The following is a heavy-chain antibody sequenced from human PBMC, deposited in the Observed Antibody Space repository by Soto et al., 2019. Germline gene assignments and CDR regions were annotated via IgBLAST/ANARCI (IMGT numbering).Heavy chain of an antibody. J-gene: IGHJ4*02. CDR3: ARVRNDFSWAY. CDR1: GGSISSGGYS. CDR2: IYHSGST. Sequence: KPSETLSLTCAVSGGSISSGGYSWSWIRQPPGKGLEWIGYIYHSGSTYYNPSLKSRVTISVDRSKNQFSLKLSSVTAADTAVYYCARVRNDFSWAYWGQGTLVTVSS. D-gene: IGHD3-3*01. V-gene: IGHV4-30-2*01.